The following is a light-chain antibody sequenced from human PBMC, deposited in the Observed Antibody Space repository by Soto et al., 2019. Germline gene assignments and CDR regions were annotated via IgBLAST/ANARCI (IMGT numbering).Light chain of an antibody. J-gene: IGLJ3*02. CDR2: EGT. CDR3: CSYAGSPTFPWI. CDR1: NSDVGSYTL. V-gene: IGLV2-23*03. Sequence: QSVLTQPASVSGSPGQSITISCTGTNSDVGSYTLVSWYQQNPGKAPKLIIYEGTKRPSGVSNRFSGSKSGNTASLTISGLQAEDEADYYCCSYAGSPTFPWIFGGGTKLTVL.